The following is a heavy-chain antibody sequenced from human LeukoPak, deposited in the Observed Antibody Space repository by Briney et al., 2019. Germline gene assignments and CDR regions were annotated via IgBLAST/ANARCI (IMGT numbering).Heavy chain of an antibody. D-gene: IGHD4/OR15-4a*01. CDR1: GFTFSSYG. Sequence: GRSLRLSCAASGFTFSSYGMHWVRQAPGKGLEWVAVIWYDGSNKYYADSVKGRFTISRDNAKNSLYLQMNSLRAEDTAVYYCARGLTMGHFGGQGTLVTVSS. V-gene: IGHV3-33*01. CDR2: IWYDGSNK. J-gene: IGHJ4*02. CDR3: ARGLTMGHF.